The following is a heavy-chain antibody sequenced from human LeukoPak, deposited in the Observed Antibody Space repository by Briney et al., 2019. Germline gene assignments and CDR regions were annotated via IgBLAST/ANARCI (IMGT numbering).Heavy chain of an antibody. CDR3: TTVYLTGEGNDY. CDR2: IKSKTDGGTT. J-gene: IGHJ4*02. V-gene: IGHV3-15*01. CDR1: GFIFSNAW. Sequence: PGGSLRLSCAASGFIFSNAWMSWVRQAPGKGLEWVGRIKSKTDGGTTDYAAPVKGRFIISRDDSKNTLYLQMNSLKTEDTALYYCTTVYLTGEGNDYWGQGTLVTVSS. D-gene: IGHD3-9*01.